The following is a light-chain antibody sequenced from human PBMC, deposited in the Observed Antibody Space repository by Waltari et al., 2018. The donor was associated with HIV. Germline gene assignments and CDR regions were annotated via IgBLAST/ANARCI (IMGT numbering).Light chain of an antibody. J-gene: IGLJ1*01. CDR2: EVS. CDR1: SSDVGSYTL. V-gene: IGLV2-23*02. CDR3: CSYAGSSTPFV. Sequence: QSALTKPASVSGSPGQSITISCTGTSSDVGSYTLVPWYQQYPGKVPKLMIYEVSTRPSGVSNRFSGSKSGNTASRTISGLQAEDEADYYCCSYAGSSTPFVFGTATKVTVL.